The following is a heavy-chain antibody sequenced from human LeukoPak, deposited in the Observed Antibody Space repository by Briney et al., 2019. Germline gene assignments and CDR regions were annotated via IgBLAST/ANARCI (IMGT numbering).Heavy chain of an antibody. Sequence: PSETLSLTCTVSGDFISSYYWSWIRQPPGKGLEWIGYISYSGNTNHSPSLKNRVTISIDTSNNHFPLRLTSVTAADTAVYYCARVGRGDHTWGSYSFDYWGRGTLVTVSS. D-gene: IGHD1-26*01. CDR3: ARVGRGDHTWGSYSFDY. J-gene: IGHJ4*02. CDR1: GDFISSYY. V-gene: IGHV4-59*01. CDR2: ISYSGNT.